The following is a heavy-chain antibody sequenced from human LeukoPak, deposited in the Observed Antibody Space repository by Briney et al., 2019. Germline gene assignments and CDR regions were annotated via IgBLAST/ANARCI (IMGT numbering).Heavy chain of an antibody. CDR1: GGTFSSYA. Sequence: GSSVKVSCKASGGTFSSYAISWVRQAPGQGLEWMGWINPNSGGTNYAQKFQGRVTMTRDTSISTAYMELSRLRSDDTAVYYCARERCSGGSCYFHFDYWGQGTLVTVSS. J-gene: IGHJ4*02. V-gene: IGHV1-2*02. D-gene: IGHD2-15*01. CDR2: INPNSGGT. CDR3: ARERCSGGSCYFHFDY.